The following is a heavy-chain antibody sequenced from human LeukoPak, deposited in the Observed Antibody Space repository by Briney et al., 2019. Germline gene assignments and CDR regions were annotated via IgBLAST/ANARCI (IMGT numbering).Heavy chain of an antibody. CDR2: ISYDENNK. D-gene: IGHD3-9*01. CDR1: EFTFSSYT. J-gene: IGHJ4*02. Sequence: PGRSLRLSCAASEFTFSSYTMHWVRQAPGKGLEWVAVISYDENNKYYVDSVRGRFTISRDNSKNTLYLQMNSLRTEDTAVYYCARDTRRTSGFYWGQGTPVTVSS. V-gene: IGHV3-30-3*01. CDR3: ARDTRRTSGFY.